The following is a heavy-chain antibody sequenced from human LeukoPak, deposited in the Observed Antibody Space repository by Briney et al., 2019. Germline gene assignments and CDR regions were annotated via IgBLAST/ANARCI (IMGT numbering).Heavy chain of an antibody. Sequence: GGSLRLSCAASGFTFSGSAIHRVRQASGKGLEWVGRIKSKAVNYATAYAASVKGRFTISRDDSKNTAYLQMNSLKTEDTAVYYCTTYGDYAPDSDYWGQGTLVTVSS. J-gene: IGHJ4*02. CDR1: GFTFSGSA. CDR2: IKSKAVNYAT. CDR3: TTYGDYAPDSDY. D-gene: IGHD4-17*01. V-gene: IGHV3-73*01.